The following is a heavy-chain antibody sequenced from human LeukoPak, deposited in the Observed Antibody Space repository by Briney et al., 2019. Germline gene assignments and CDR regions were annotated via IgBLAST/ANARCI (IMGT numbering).Heavy chain of an antibody. Sequence: PSQTLSLTCTVSGGSISSGGYYWSWIRQHPGKGLEWIGSIYYSGSNYYNPSLKSRVTISVDTSKNQFSLKLSSVTAADTAVYYCARVKPSDTAMVFSPHHFDYWGQGTLVTVSS. D-gene: IGHD5-18*01. CDR2: IYYSGSN. V-gene: IGHV4-31*03. J-gene: IGHJ4*02. CDR1: GGSISSGGYY. CDR3: ARVKPSDTAMVFSPHHFDY.